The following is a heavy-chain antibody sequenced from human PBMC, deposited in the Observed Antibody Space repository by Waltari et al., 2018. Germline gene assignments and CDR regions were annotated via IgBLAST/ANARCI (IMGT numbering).Heavy chain of an antibody. D-gene: IGHD4-17*01. J-gene: IGHJ5*02. CDR1: GFTFSSYS. CDR2: ISSSSYI. Sequence: EVQLVESGGGLVKPGGSLRLSCAASGFTFSSYSMNWVRQAPGKGLEWVSSISSSSYIYYADSGKGRFTISRDNAKNSLYLQMNSLRAEDTAVYYCARLGDDYGDYAIRWFDPWGQGTLVTVSS. V-gene: IGHV3-21*01. CDR3: ARLGDDYGDYAIRWFDP.